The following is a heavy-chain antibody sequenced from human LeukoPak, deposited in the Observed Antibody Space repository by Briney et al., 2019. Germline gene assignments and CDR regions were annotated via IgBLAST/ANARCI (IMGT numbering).Heavy chain of an antibody. V-gene: IGHV3-53*01. CDR2: IYSSGTT. D-gene: IGHD3-16*01. CDR1: GFTVSSNY. CDR3: ARDLAYFDY. Sequence: GSLRLSCAASGFTVSSNYMTWVRQAPGKGLEWVSVIYSSGTTYFADSVKGRFTISRDNSKNTLYLQMNSLRAEDTAVYYCARDLAYFDYWGQGTLVTVSS. J-gene: IGHJ4*02.